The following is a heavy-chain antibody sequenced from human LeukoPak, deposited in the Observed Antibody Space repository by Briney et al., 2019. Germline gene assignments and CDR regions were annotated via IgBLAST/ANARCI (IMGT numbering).Heavy chain of an antibody. V-gene: IGHV1-18*01. CDR3: ARDPGRYDFWSGYYRANWFDP. CDR1: GYTFTSYG. CDR2: ISAYNGNT. D-gene: IGHD3-3*01. Sequence: GASVKVSCKASGYTFTSYGISWVRQAPGQGLEWMGWISAYNGNTNYAQKLQGRVTMTTDTSTSTAYMELRSLRSDDTAVYYCARDPGRYDFWSGYYRANWFDPWGQGTLVTASS. J-gene: IGHJ5*02.